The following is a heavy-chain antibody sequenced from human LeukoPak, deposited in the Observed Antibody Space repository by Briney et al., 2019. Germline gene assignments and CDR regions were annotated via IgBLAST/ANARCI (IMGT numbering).Heavy chain of an antibody. CDR2: INHSGST. CDR1: GGSFSGYY. V-gene: IGHV4-34*01. CDR3: ARGQYDVLRYFDWLVYFDY. Sequence: SETLSLTCAVYGGSFSGYYWGWIRQPPGKGLEWIGEINHSGSTNYNPSLKSRVTISVDTSKNQFSLKLSSVTAADTAVYYCARGQYDVLRYFDWLVYFDYWGQGTLVTVSS. D-gene: IGHD3-9*01. J-gene: IGHJ4*02.